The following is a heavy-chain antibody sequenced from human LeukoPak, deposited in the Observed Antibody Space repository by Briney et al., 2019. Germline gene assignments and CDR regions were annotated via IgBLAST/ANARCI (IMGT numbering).Heavy chain of an antibody. V-gene: IGHV4-39*01. Sequence: SEALSLTCTVSGGSISSSSYYWGWIRQHPGKGLEWIGSIYYSGSTYYNPSLKSRVTISVDTSKNQFSLKLSSVTAADTAVYYCARHQTSGYDLGHFDYWGQGTLVTVSS. J-gene: IGHJ4*02. CDR1: GGSISSSSYY. CDR3: ARHQTSGYDLGHFDY. D-gene: IGHD5-12*01. CDR2: IYYSGST.